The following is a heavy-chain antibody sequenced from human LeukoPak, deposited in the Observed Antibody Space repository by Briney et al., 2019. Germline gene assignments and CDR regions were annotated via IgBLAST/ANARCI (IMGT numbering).Heavy chain of an antibody. CDR2: INPNSGGT. J-gene: IGHJ5*02. CDR1: GGTFSSYA. CDR3: ARDQGREYNWFDP. V-gene: IGHV1-2*02. Sequence: ASVKVSCKASGGTFSSYAISWVRQAPGQGLEWMGWINPNSGGTAYAQKFQDRVTMTRDTSISTAYMELSSLRSDDTAVYYCARDQGREYNWFDPWGQGTLVTVSS.